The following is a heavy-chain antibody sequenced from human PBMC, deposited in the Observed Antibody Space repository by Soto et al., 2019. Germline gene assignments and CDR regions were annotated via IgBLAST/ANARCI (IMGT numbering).Heavy chain of an antibody. CDR1: GGSISSYY. Sequence: TLSLTCTVSGGSISSYYWSWIRQPPGKGLEWIGYIYYSGSTNYNPSLKSRVTISVDTSKNQFSLKLSSVTAADTAVYYCARAKAPLYSSSWYWFDPWGQGTLVTVS. J-gene: IGHJ5*02. V-gene: IGHV4-59*08. CDR3: ARAKAPLYSSSWYWFDP. D-gene: IGHD6-13*01. CDR2: IYYSGST.